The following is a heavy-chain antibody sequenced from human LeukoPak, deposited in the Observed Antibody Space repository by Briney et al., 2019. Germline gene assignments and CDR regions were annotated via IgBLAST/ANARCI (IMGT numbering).Heavy chain of an antibody. CDR3: ASTSMVRGVIGYYYYGMDV. J-gene: IGHJ6*02. CDR2: ITGSGGST. V-gene: IGHV3-23*01. CDR1: GFTFSSYA. Sequence: GGSLRLSCAASGFTFSSYAMSWVRQAPGKGLEWVSGITGSGGSTYYADSVKGRFTISRDNSKNTLYLQMNSLRAEDTAVYYCASTSMVRGVIGYYYYGMDVWGQGTTVTVSS. D-gene: IGHD3-10*01.